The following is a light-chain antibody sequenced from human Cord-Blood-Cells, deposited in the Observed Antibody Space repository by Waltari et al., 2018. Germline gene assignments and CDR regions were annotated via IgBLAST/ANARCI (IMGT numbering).Light chain of an antibody. V-gene: IGKV3-20*01. Sequence: EIVLTQSPGTLSLSPGERATLSCRASQSVSSSYLAGYQQKPGQAPRLLIYGASRRSTGIPDRFSGSGSGTDFTLTISRLEPEDFAVYYCQQYGSSPRTFGQGTKVEIK. J-gene: IGKJ1*01. CDR1: QSVSSSY. CDR3: QQYGSSPRT. CDR2: GAS.